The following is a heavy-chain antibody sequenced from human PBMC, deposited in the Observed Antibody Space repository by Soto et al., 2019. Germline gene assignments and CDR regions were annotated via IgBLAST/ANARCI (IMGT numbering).Heavy chain of an antibody. CDR3: ARQSGSYYAH. V-gene: IGHV4-4*02. D-gene: IGHD1-26*01. Sequence: QVQLQESGPGLVKPSETLSLTCAVSGGSISSNNWWSWFRQPPGKGLDWIGEVSHSGSTNYNPSLRSRVTMSLDKSENQFSLKLISVTAADTAVYYCARQSGSYYAHWGQGNLVTVSS. CDR1: GGSISSNNW. CDR2: VSHSGST. J-gene: IGHJ4*02.